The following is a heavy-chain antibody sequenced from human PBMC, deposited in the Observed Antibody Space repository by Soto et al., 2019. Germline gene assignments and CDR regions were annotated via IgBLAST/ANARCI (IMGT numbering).Heavy chain of an antibody. J-gene: IGHJ6*02. V-gene: IGHV2-26*01. CDR2: IFSNDEK. CDR3: ARIPTVTRPEESWVDV. D-gene: IGHD4-17*01. Sequence: QVTLKESGPVLVKPTETLTLTCTVSGFSLSNARMGVSWIRQPPGKALEWLAHIFSNDEKSYSTSLKSRLTISKDTPNSQLVLTRPNMDPVDTATYYCARIPTVTRPEESWVDVWGQGTTVTVSS. CDR1: GFSLSNARMG.